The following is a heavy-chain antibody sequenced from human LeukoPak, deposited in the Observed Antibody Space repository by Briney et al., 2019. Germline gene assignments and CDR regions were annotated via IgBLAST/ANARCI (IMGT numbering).Heavy chain of an antibody. CDR1: GESFSGYS. Sequence: SETLSLTCVVYGESFSGYSWSWTRQPPGKGLEWIGEINQRRNTNYNPSLKSRVTISIDTSKNQFSLKLSSVTAADTAVYYCARHNYDSSGYYYEFDYWGQGTLVTVSS. V-gene: IGHV4-34*01. J-gene: IGHJ4*02. D-gene: IGHD3-22*01. CDR3: ARHNYDSSGYYYEFDY. CDR2: INQRRNT.